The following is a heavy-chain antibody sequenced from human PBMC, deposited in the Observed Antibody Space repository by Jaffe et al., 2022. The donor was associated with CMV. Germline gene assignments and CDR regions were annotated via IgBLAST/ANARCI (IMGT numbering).Heavy chain of an antibody. CDR2: IYSGGST. D-gene: IGHD6-19*01. V-gene: IGHV3-66*01. Sequence: EVQLVESGGGLVQPGGSLRLSCAASGFTVSSNYMSWVRQAPGKGLEWVSVIYSGGSTYYADSVKGRFTISRDNSKNTLYLQMNSLRAEDTAVYYCARAHSVAGIPDWFDPWGQGTLVTVSS. CDR1: GFTVSSNY. J-gene: IGHJ5*02. CDR3: ARAHSVAGIPDWFDP.